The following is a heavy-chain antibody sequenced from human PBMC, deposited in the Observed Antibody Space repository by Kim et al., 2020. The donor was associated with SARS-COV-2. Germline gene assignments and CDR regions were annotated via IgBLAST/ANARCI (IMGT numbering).Heavy chain of an antibody. Sequence: GESLKISCKGSGYSFTSYWIGWVRQMPGKGLEWMGIIYPGDSDTRYSPSFQGQVTISADKSISTAYLQWSSLKASDTAMYYCARHEPVAMVTIGPPDYWGQGTLVTVSS. CDR1: GYSFTSYW. J-gene: IGHJ4*02. CDR3: ARHEPVAMVTIGPPDY. CDR2: IYPGDSDT. V-gene: IGHV5-51*01. D-gene: IGHD5-18*01.